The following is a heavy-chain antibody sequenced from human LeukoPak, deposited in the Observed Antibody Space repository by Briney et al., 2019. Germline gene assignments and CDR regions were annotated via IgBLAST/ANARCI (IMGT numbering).Heavy chain of an antibody. CDR3: ARRAGDYSHPYDY. V-gene: IGHV3-7*01. J-gene: IGHJ4*02. D-gene: IGHD3-22*01. Sequence: GGSLRLSCVASGFTFSTYSMNWVRQAPGKGLEWVANIKQDGSEKYYVDSVKGRFTISRDNAKNSLYLQMNSLRAEDTAVYYCARRAGDYSHPYDYWGQGTLVTVSS. CDR1: GFTFSTYS. CDR2: IKQDGSEK.